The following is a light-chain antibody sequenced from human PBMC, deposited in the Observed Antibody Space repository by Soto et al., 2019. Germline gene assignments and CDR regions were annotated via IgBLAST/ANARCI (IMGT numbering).Light chain of an antibody. V-gene: IGLV2-8*01. CDR1: SSDIGGYNF. CDR2: EVN. Sequence: QSALTQPPSASGSPGQSVTISCTGTSSDIGGYNFVSWYQQHPGKAPKLIIYEVNKRPSGVPDRFSGSKSGNTASLTVSGLQADDEGDYYCSSYAGPHNLGVFGGGTKLTVL. J-gene: IGLJ3*02. CDR3: SSYAGPHNLGV.